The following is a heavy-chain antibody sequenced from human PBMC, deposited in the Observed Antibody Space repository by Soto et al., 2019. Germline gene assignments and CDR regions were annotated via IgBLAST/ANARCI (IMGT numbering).Heavy chain of an antibody. Sequence: SETLSLTCTVSGGSISSSSYYWGWIRQPPGKGLEWIGSIYYSGSTYYNPSLKSRVTISVDTSKNQFSLKLSSVTAADTAVYYCASGIKTAAGTWFDPWGQGTLVIVSS. CDR3: ASGIKTAAGTWFDP. J-gene: IGHJ5*02. D-gene: IGHD6-13*01. CDR1: GGSISSSSYY. V-gene: IGHV4-39*01. CDR2: IYYSGST.